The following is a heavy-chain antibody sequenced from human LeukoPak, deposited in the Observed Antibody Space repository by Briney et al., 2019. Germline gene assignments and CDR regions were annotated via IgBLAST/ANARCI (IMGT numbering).Heavy chain of an antibody. Sequence: PSETLSLTCAVYGGSSSGYYWSWIRQPPGKGLEWIGEINHSGSTNYNPSLKSRVTISVDTSKNQFSLKLSSVTAADTAVYYCARVGIAARLGGGSGEFDYWGQGTLVTVSS. V-gene: IGHV4-34*01. CDR2: INHSGST. CDR1: GGSSSGYY. D-gene: IGHD6-6*01. J-gene: IGHJ4*02. CDR3: ARVGIAARLGGGSGEFDY.